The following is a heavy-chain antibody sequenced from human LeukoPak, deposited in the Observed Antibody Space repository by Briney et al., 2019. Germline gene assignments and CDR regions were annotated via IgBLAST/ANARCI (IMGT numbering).Heavy chain of an antibody. CDR2: ISFDGSNK. CDR1: GFTFSSYA. D-gene: IGHD1-26*01. CDR3: AKDGSGSYARE. Sequence: GGSLRLSCAASGFTFSSYAMHWVRQAPGKGLEWVAVISFDGSNKYYADSVKGRFTISRDSSKNTLYLQMNSLRPEDTAVYYCAKDGSGSYAREWGQGTLVTVSS. V-gene: IGHV3-30*04. J-gene: IGHJ4*02.